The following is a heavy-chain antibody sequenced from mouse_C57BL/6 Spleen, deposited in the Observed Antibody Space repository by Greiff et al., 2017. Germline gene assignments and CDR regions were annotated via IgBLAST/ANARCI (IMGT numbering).Heavy chain of an antibody. CDR2: IYPGSGST. J-gene: IGHJ2*01. D-gene: IGHD3-2*02. CDR1: GYTFTSYW. Sequence: QVQLKQPGAELVKPGASVKMSCKASGYTFTSYWITWVKQRPGQGLEWIGDIYPGSGSTNYNEKFKSKATLTVDTSSSTAYMQLSSLTSEDSAVYYCASQGAFRRDNFDYWGQGTTLTVSS. CDR3: ASQGAFRRDNFDY. V-gene: IGHV1-55*01.